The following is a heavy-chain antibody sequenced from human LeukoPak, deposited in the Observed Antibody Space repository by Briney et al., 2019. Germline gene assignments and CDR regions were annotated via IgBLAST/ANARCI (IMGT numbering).Heavy chain of an antibody. V-gene: IGHV3-23*01. CDR2: ISGSGGST. CDR3: ARDYYDSSGYYYFDY. Sequence: GGSLRLSCAASGFTFSSYGMSWVRQAPGKGLEWASAISGSGGSTYYADSVKGRFTISRDNSKNTLYLQMNSLRAEDTAVYYCARDYYDSSGYYYFDYWGQGTLVTVSS. D-gene: IGHD3-22*01. J-gene: IGHJ4*02. CDR1: GFTFSSYG.